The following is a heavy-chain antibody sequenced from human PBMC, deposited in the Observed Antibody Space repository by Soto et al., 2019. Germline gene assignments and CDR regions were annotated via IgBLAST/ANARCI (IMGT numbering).Heavy chain of an antibody. V-gene: IGHV3-23*01. J-gene: IGHJ4*02. CDR2: ISGSGDST. D-gene: IGHD5-12*01. CDR3: AKDMNPYRDGYNVGY. CDR1: GFTFSSYA. Sequence: EVQLLESGGGLVQPGGSLRLSCAASGFTFSSYAMTWVRQAPGKGLEWVSAISGSGDSTYYADSVNGRFTISRDNSKNTLYLQMSSPRAEDTAVYYCAKDMNPYRDGYNVGYWGQGTLVTVSS.